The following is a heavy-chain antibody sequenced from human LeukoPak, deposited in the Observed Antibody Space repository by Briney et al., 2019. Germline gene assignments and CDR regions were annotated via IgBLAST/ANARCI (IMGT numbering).Heavy chain of an antibody. D-gene: IGHD2-8*02. CDR1: GGSFSRSS. Sequence: GGSLTLTCTVSGGSFSRSSNNWGWLAPGKGLEWVGFIRSKTYRGAKEYAASVKGRFTISRDDSKSIAHLQMNILKTEDNAIYYSAETSVYLSSWGGGCHVFNCWGQGTLVTVSS. CDR2: IRSKTYRGAK. J-gene: IGHJ4*02. CDR3: AETSVYLSSWGGGCHVFNC. V-gene: IGHV3-49*04.